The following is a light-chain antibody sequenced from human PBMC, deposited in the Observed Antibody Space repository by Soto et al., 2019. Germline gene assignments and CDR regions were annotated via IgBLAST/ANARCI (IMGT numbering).Light chain of an antibody. CDR2: DVS. J-gene: IGKJ5*01. Sequence: AIQVTQSPSSLSASVGDRVTITCRASQDRGALAWNQQKPGKAPKLLIYDVSTLESGVPSRFSGSGSGTEFTLTISSLQPEDFGTYYCQQFNSYPITFGHGTRLEIK. CDR1: QDRGA. V-gene: IGKV1-13*02. CDR3: QQFNSYPIT.